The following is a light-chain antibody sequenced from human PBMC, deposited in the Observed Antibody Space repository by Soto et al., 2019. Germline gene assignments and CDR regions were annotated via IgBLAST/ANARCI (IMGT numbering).Light chain of an antibody. V-gene: IGLV2-14*01. Sequence: QSALTQPASVSGSPGQSITISCTGSSSDVGGYNYVSWYQQHPGKAPKLMIYDVSSRPSGVSNRFSGSKSGNTASLTISGLQAEDEADYYCSSYPRSSTVVFGGGTKLTVL. CDR2: DVS. CDR3: SSYPRSSTVV. J-gene: IGLJ2*01. CDR1: SSDVGGYNY.